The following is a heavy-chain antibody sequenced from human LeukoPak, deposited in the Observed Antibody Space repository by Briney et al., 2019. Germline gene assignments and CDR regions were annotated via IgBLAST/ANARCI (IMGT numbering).Heavy chain of an antibody. J-gene: IGHJ6*02. CDR1: GFTVSSNY. V-gene: IGHV3-53*01. CDR2: IYSGGST. D-gene: IGHD2-8*01. CDR3: ARDKWAPADAIPRYYYYGMDV. Sequence: PGGSLRLSCAASGFTVSSNYMSWVRQAPGKGLEWVSVIYSGGSTYYADSVKGRFTISRDNAKNSLYLQMNSLRAEDTAVYYCARDKWAPADAIPRYYYYGMDVWGQGTTVTVSS.